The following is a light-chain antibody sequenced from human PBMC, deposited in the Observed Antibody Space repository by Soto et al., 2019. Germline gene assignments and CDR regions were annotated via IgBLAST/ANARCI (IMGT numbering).Light chain of an antibody. CDR2: GAS. V-gene: IGKV3-20*01. J-gene: IGKJ1*01. Sequence: EIVLTQSPGTLSLSPGERGTLSCRASQSVSSSYLAWYQQKPGQAPRVLIYGASTRTTGIPDRFSGSGSGTDFTLTISRLEPEDFAVYYCQQYNTSPWTFGQGTKVDIK. CDR1: QSVSSSY. CDR3: QQYNTSPWT.